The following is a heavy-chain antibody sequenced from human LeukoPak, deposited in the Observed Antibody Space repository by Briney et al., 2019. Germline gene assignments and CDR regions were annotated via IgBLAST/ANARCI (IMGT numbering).Heavy chain of an antibody. V-gene: IGHV1-18*01. D-gene: IGHD4-23*01. CDR3: ARRAGGYSHPYDY. CDR1: GYTFTSYG. CDR2: ISAYNGDT. Sequence: ASVKVSCKASGYTFTSYGFTWVRQAPGQGLEWMGWISAYNGDTNYAQKVQGRVTMTTDTSTSTAYMELRSLRSDDTAVYYCARRAGGYSHPYDYWGQGTLVTVSS. J-gene: IGHJ4*02.